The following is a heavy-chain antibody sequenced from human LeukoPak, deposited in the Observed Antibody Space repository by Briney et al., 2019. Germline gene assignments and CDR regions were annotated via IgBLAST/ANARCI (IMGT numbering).Heavy chain of an antibody. Sequence: SETLSLTCTVSGGSISSGGYYWSWIRQHPGKGLEWIGYIYYSGSTYYNPSLKSRVTISVDTSKNQFSLKLSSVTAADTAVYYCARVVGSGGLYFDYWGQGTLVTVSS. CDR2: IYYSGST. CDR3: ARVVGSGGLYFDY. J-gene: IGHJ4*02. V-gene: IGHV4-31*03. CDR1: GGSISSGGYY. D-gene: IGHD2-15*01.